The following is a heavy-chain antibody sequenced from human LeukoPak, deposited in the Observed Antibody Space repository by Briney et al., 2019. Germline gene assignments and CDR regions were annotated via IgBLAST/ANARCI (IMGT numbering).Heavy chain of an antibody. CDR2: INHSGST. Sequence: SETLSLTCTVSGVSISSSSYYWGWIRQPPGKGLEWIGEINHSGSTNYNPSLKSRVTISVDTSKNQFSLKLSSVTAADTAVYYCAARHYWNMGGSSGWREDYWGQGTLVTVSS. CDR1: GVSISSSSYY. J-gene: IGHJ4*02. V-gene: IGHV4-39*07. D-gene: IGHD6-19*01. CDR3: AARHYWNMGGSSGWREDY.